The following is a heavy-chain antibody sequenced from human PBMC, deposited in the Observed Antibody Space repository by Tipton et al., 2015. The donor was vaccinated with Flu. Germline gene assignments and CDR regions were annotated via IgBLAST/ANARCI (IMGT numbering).Heavy chain of an antibody. Sequence: TLSLTCAVYGGSYTGYYWSWIRQPPGKGLEWIGEINHSGNTNYNPSLKSRVTISADTSKNQFSLKLSSVTAADTAVYYCASAASWDAIFRGVHPPLDYWGQGTLVTVSS. J-gene: IGHJ4*02. CDR3: ASAASWDAIFRGVHPPLDY. V-gene: IGHV4-34*01. CDR2: INHSGNT. CDR1: GGSYTGYY. D-gene: IGHD3-3*01.